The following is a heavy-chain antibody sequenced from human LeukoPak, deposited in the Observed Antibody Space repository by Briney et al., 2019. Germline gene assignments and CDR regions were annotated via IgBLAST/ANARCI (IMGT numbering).Heavy chain of an antibody. J-gene: IGHJ4*02. Sequence: SETLSLTCTVSGASVNSGSSYWSWIRQPPGKGPEWIGNIYYSGSTHYNPSLKGRVTMSLDTSKNEFSLKLSSLTAADTAMYFCARENRGQTYGSLLDYWGQGTLVTVSS. CDR1: GASVNSGSSY. CDR3: ARENRGQTYGSLLDY. V-gene: IGHV4-61*01. CDR2: IYYSGST. D-gene: IGHD4-17*01.